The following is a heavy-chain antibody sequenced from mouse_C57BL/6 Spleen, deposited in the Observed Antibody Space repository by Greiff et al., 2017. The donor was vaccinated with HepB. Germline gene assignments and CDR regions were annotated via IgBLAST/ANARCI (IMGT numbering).Heavy chain of an antibody. Sequence: QVQLQESGPELVKPGASVKISCKASGYAFSSSWMNWVKQRPGKGLEWIGRIYPGDGDTNYNGKFKGKATLTADTASSPADMQRSSLTSEDSAVYFSAREGGNRGQGTTHTVSS. J-gene: IGHJ2*01. V-gene: IGHV1-82*01. CDR1: GYAFSSSW. CDR3: AREGGN. CDR2: IYPGDGDT.